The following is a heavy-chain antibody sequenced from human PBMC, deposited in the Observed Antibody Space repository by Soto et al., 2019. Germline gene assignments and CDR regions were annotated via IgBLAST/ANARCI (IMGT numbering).Heavy chain of an antibody. D-gene: IGHD6-6*01. CDR1: GFPFSSYA. J-gene: IGHJ3*02. CDR2: ISYDGSNK. V-gene: IGHV3-30-3*01. Sequence: GGSLRLSCAASGFPFSSYAMHWVRQAPGKRLEWVAVISYDGSNKYYADSVKGRFTISRDNSKNTLYLQMNSLRAEDTAVYYCARSRSDAFDIWGQGTMVTVSS. CDR3: ARSRSDAFDI.